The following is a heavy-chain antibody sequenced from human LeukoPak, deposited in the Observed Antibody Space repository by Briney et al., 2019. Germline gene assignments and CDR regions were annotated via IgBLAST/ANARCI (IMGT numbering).Heavy chain of an antibody. CDR1: GSTFSSYA. Sequence: GRSLRLSCAASGSTFSSYAMHWVRQAPGKGLEWVAVISYDGSNKYYADSVKGRFAISRDNSKNTLYLQMNSLRAEDTAVYYCARDGGDYYATAYYFDYWGQGTLVTVSS. CDR3: ARDGGDYYATAYYFDY. CDR2: ISYDGSNK. V-gene: IGHV3-30*09. D-gene: IGHD2-21*02. J-gene: IGHJ4*02.